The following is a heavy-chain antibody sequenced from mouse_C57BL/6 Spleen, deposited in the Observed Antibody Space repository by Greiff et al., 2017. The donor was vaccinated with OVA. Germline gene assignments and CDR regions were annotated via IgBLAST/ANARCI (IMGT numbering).Heavy chain of an antibody. J-gene: IGHJ2*01. CDR2: IDPSDSYT. CDR3: ARSYYDYDQYYFDY. D-gene: IGHD2-4*01. Sequence: QVQLQQPGAELVKPGASVKLSCKASGYTFTSYWMQWVKQRPGQGLEWIGEIDPSDSYTNYNQKFKGKATLTVDTSSSTAYMQLSSITSEDSAVYYCARSYYDYDQYYFDYWGQGTTLTVSS. V-gene: IGHV1-50*01. CDR1: GYTFTSYW.